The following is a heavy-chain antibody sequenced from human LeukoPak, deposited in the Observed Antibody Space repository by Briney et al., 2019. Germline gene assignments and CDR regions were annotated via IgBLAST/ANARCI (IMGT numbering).Heavy chain of an antibody. CDR2: IYYSGST. J-gene: IGHJ5*02. V-gene: IGHV4-39*01. D-gene: IGHD6-6*01. Sequence: SETLSLTCTVSGGSISSSSYYWGWIRQPPGKGLEWIGSIYYSGSTYYNPSLKSRVTISVDTSKNQFSLKLSSVTAADTAVCYCARRGSSIAARPGFDPWGQGTLVTVSS. CDR1: GGSISSSSYY. CDR3: ARRGSSIAARPGFDP.